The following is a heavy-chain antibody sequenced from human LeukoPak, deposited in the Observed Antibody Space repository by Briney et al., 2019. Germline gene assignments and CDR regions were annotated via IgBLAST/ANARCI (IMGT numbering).Heavy chain of an antibody. CDR2: ISSSSSYI. D-gene: IGHD1-26*01. V-gene: IGHV3-21*01. CDR1: GFTFSSYS. J-gene: IGHJ3*02. Sequence: PGGSLRLSCAASGFTFSSYSMNWVRQAPGKGLEWVSSISSSSSYIYYADSVKGRFTISRDNAKNSLYLQMNSLRAEDTAVYYCARIIWSPDAFDIWGQGTMVTVSS. CDR3: ARIIWSPDAFDI.